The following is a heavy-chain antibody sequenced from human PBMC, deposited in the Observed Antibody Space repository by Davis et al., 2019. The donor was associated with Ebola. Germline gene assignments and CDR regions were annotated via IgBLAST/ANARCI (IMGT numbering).Heavy chain of an antibody. J-gene: IGHJ5*02. D-gene: IGHD3-3*01. V-gene: IGHV1-2*02. CDR2: INPNSGGT. CDR1: GYTFTGYY. CDR3: ARGGGGFLEWLSWFDP. Sequence: ASVKVSCKASGYTFTGYYMHWVRQAPGQGLEWMGWINPNSGGTNYAQKFQGRVTMTRNTSISTAYMELSSLRSEDTAVYYCARGGGGFLEWLSWFDPWGQGTLVTVSS.